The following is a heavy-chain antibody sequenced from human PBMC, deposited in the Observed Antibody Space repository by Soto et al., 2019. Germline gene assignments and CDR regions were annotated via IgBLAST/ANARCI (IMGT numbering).Heavy chain of an antibody. D-gene: IGHD3-10*01. Sequence: GGSLRLSCAASGFTFSSYAMSWVRQAPGKGLEWVSAISGSGGSTYYADSVKGRFTISRDNSKNTLYLQMNSLRAEDTAVYYCAKDRGSGSYPITAFDIWGQGTMVTVSS. CDR3: AKDRGSGSYPITAFDI. V-gene: IGHV3-23*01. CDR2: ISGSGGST. J-gene: IGHJ3*02. CDR1: GFTFSSYA.